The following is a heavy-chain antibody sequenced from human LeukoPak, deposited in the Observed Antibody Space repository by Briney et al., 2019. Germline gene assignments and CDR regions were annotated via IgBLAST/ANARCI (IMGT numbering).Heavy chain of an antibody. CDR3: ARVLGYTYGHSPYYFDD. Sequence: ASETLSLTCTVSGGSISSYYWSWIRQPPGKGLEWIGYLYYSGSTHSNPSLNSRVTISEDTSKNQFSLSLSSVTAADTAVYYCARVLGYTYGHSPYYFDDWGQGTLVTVSS. CDR1: GGSISSYY. J-gene: IGHJ4*02. CDR2: LYYSGST. D-gene: IGHD5-18*01. V-gene: IGHV4-59*08.